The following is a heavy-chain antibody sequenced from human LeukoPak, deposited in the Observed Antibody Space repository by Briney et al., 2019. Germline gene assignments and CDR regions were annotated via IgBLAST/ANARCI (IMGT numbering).Heavy chain of an antibody. D-gene: IGHD4/OR15-4a*01. CDR3: ARSLGTTDYGLFDN. J-gene: IGHJ4*02. V-gene: IGHV1-2*02. CDR1: GYTFTGYY. CDR2: INPNSGGT. Sequence: ASVKVSCKASGYTFTGYYMHWVRQAPGQGLEWMGWINPNSGGTNYAQKFQGRVTMTRDTSISTAYMELSRLRSDDTAVYYCARSLGTTDYGLFDNWGQGTLVTVSS.